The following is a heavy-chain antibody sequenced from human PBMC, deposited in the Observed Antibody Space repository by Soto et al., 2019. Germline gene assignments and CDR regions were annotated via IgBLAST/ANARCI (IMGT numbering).Heavy chain of an antibody. CDR2: IIPIFGTA. Sequence: ASVKVSCKASGGTFSSYAISWVRQAPGQGLEWMGGIIPIFGTANYAQKFQGRVTITADESTSTAYMELSSLRSEDTAVYYCARKGSSSYYYYYGMDVWGQGTTVTVSS. J-gene: IGHJ6*02. CDR1: GGTFSSYA. D-gene: IGHD6-6*01. V-gene: IGHV1-69*13. CDR3: ARKGSSSYYYYYGMDV.